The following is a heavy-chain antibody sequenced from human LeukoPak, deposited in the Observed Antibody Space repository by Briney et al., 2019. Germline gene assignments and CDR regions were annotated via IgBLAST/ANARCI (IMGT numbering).Heavy chain of an antibody. J-gene: IGHJ5*02. CDR2: ISYDGSNK. Sequence: GGSLRLSCAASGFTFSSYAMHWVRQAPGKGLEWVAVISYDGSNKYYADSVKGRFTISRDNSKNTLYLQMNSLRAEDTAVYYCARDRPYCISTSCYNMGGHWFDPWGQGTLVTVSS. D-gene: IGHD2-2*02. CDR1: GFTFSSYA. CDR3: ARDRPYCISTSCYNMGGHWFDP. V-gene: IGHV3-30-3*01.